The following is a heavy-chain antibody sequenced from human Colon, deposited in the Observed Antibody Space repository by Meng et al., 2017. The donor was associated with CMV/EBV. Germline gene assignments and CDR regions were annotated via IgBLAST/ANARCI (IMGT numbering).Heavy chain of an antibody. D-gene: IGHD5/OR15-5a*01. J-gene: IGHJ4*02. CDR1: DFTFSSDA. CDR2: IIGSGART. CDR3: AKAEWSFYDRAIFDY. V-gene: IGHV3-23*01. Sequence: ASDFTFSSDAIAWFRQVPGKGLEWVSGIIGSGARTYYADFVRGRFTVSRDNSENTLFLKMNNLRVEDTAIYFCAKAEWSFYDRAIFDYWGQGALVPSPQ.